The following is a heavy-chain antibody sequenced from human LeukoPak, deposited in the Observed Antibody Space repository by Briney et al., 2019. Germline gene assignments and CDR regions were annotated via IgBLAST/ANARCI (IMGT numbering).Heavy chain of an antibody. D-gene: IGHD3-22*01. J-gene: IGHJ4*02. CDR1: GITLSNYG. Sequence: GGSLRISCAVSGITLSNYGMSWVRQAPGKGLEWVAGISDSGGRTNYADSVKGRFTISRDNLKNTLYLQMNSLRAEDTAVYFCAKRGVVIRVILVGFHREANYFDSWGQGALVTVSS. V-gene: IGHV3-23*01. CDR2: ISDSGGRT. CDR3: AKRGVVIRVILVGFHREANYFDS.